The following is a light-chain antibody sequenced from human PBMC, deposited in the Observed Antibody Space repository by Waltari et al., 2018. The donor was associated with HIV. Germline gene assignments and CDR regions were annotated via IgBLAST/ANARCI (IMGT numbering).Light chain of an antibody. CDR1: SGSVSSAYY. Sequence: QTVVTQEPSFSVSPGGTITLTCGLSSGSVSSAYYPSWYQQTTGQPPRTLLYNPDTRASGVPDRFSGSIVGNKAALTITGAQSEDESDYYCLLYMASGRVFGGGTRLTVL. CDR3: LLYMASGRV. V-gene: IGLV8-61*01. CDR2: NPD. J-gene: IGLJ3*02.